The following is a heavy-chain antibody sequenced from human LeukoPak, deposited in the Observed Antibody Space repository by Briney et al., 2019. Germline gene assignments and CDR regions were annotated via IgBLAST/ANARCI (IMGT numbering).Heavy chain of an antibody. CDR1: GGSINGYY. V-gene: IGHV4-59*08. Sequence: PSETLSLTCTVSGGSINGYYWSWIRQPPGKGLEWIGYVYYSGSTDYNPSLRSRVTISVDTFKNQFSLKLSSVTAADTAVYYCARHLHYGGKPFDYWGQGALVTVSS. D-gene: IGHD4-23*01. CDR2: VYYSGST. J-gene: IGHJ4*02. CDR3: ARHLHYGGKPFDY.